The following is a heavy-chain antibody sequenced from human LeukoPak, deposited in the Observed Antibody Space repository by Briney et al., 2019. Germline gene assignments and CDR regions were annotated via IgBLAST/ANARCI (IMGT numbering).Heavy chain of an antibody. J-gene: IGHJ4*02. V-gene: IGHV7-4-1*02. D-gene: IGHD5-24*01. CDR2: INTNTGNP. CDR3: ARAVYRDGSNLIDF. Sequence: ASVKVSCKASGYGFISFAVHWVRQAPGQGLEWMGWINTNTGNPTFAQGFTGRFVFSLDTSVSTAFLRISSLKTDDTAVYYCARAVYRDGSNLIDFWGQGTLVTVST. CDR1: GYGFISFA.